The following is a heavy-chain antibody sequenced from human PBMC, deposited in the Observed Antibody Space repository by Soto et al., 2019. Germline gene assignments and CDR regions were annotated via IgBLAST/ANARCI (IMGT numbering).Heavy chain of an antibody. CDR1: GGSFSGYY. CDR2: INHSGST. CDR3: ARVLAQQLDDWFDP. D-gene: IGHD6-13*01. V-gene: IGHV4-34*01. Sequence: SETLSLTCAVYGGSFSGYYWSWIRQPPGKGLEWIGEINHSGSTNYNPSHKSRVTISVDTSKNQFSLKLSSVTAADTAVYYCARVLAQQLDDWFDPWGQGTLVTVSS. J-gene: IGHJ5*02.